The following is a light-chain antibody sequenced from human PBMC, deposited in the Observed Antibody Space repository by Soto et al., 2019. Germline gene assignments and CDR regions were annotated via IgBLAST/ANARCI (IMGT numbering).Light chain of an antibody. J-gene: IGLJ3*02. CDR1: SDYRNHA. CDR2: LNSDGRH. CDR3: QTWGSDIGWV. Sequence: QLVLTQSPSASASLGASVKLTCTLRSDYRNHAIAWHQHHPKKGPRYLMKLNSDGRHTKGGGIPDRFSGSSSGSERYLIISSLQSEDEADYYCQTWGSDIGWVFGGGTKLTVL. V-gene: IGLV4-69*01.